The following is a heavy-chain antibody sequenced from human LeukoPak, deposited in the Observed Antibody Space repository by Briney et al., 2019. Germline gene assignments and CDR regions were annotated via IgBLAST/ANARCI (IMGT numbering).Heavy chain of an antibody. CDR3: ARHAVTHYYFDY. D-gene: IGHD4-17*01. CDR2: IYYSGST. CDR1: GGSISSYY. V-gene: IGHV4-59*08. J-gene: IGHJ4*02. Sequence: SETLSLTCTVSGGSISSYYWSWIRQPPGKGLEWIGYIYYSGSTNYNPSLKSRVTISVDTSKNQFSLNLSSVTAADTAVYYCARHAVTHYYFDYWGRGTLVTVSS.